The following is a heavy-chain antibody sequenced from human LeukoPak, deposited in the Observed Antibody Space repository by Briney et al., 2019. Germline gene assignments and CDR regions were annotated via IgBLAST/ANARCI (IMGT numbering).Heavy chain of an antibody. CDR3: TRPDSSGPLFGY. CDR1: GFTFSGSA. V-gene: IGHV3-73*01. Sequence: GSLRLSCAASGFTFSGSAMHWVRQASGKGLEWVGRIRSKADSYATAYAASVKGRFTISRDDSKNTAYLQMNSLKTEDTAVYYCTRPDSSGPLFGYWGQGTLVTVSS. D-gene: IGHD3-22*01. CDR2: IRSKADSYAT. J-gene: IGHJ4*02.